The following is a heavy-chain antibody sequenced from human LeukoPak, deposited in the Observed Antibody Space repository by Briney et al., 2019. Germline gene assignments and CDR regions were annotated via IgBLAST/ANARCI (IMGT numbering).Heavy chain of an antibody. J-gene: IGHJ6*02. CDR1: GGTFSSYA. Sequence: SVKVSCKASGGTFSSYAISWVRQAPGQGLEWMGRIIPILGIANYAQKFQGRVTMTRNTSISTAYMELSSLRSEDTAVYYCASAGRGVILDYYYGMDVWGQGTTVTVSS. CDR2: IIPILGIA. D-gene: IGHD3-10*01. V-gene: IGHV1-69*04. CDR3: ASAGRGVILDYYYGMDV.